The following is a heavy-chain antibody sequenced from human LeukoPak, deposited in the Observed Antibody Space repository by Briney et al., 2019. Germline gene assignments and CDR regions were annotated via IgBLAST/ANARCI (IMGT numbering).Heavy chain of an antibody. CDR3: ASSSGSYTLDY. Sequence: PSETLSLTRTVSGGSISSYYWSWIRQPPGQGLEWIGYIYYSGSTNYNPSLNSRVTISVDTSKNQFSLKLSSVTAADTAVYCCASSSGSYTLDYWGQGTLVTVSS. CDR1: GGSISSYY. D-gene: IGHD1-26*01. J-gene: IGHJ4*02. CDR2: IYYSGST. V-gene: IGHV4-59*01.